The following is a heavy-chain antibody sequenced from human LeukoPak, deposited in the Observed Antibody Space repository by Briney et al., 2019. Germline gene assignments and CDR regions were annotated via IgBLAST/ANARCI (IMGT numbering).Heavy chain of an antibody. D-gene: IGHD4-23*01. J-gene: IGHJ4*02. CDR1: GFTFSSYW. CDR2: INQDGSEK. Sequence: GGSLRLSRADSGFTFSSYWISWVRQAPGKGLERVANINQDGSEKYYVDSVRGRFTISRDNAKNSLYLQMNSLRAEDTAVYYCAISSPVATVGYWGQGTLVTVSS. V-gene: IGHV3-7*01. CDR3: AISSPVATVGY.